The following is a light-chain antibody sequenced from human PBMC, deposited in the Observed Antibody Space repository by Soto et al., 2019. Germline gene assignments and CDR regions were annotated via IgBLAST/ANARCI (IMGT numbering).Light chain of an antibody. J-gene: IGKJ1*01. CDR2: GAS. V-gene: IGKV3-20*01. CDR3: QQYGSSQT. Sequence: EIVLTQSPGTLSLSPGERATLSCRASQSVSSSYLAWYQQKPGQAPRLLIYGASSRATGIPDRFSGSGSGTDFTLTISRLEPEDFAVYYCQQYGSSQTFGQGNKVAIK. CDR1: QSVSSSY.